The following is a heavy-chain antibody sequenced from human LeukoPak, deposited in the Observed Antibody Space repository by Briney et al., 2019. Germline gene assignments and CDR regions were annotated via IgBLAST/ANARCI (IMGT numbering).Heavy chain of an antibody. CDR3: ARDYCRTTSCLES. V-gene: IGHV3-33*08. D-gene: IGHD2-2*01. J-gene: IGHJ4*02. Sequence: GGSLRLSCSASGFTFSSYGMFWVRQAPGKGLEWVAFIWPDGSNKLYGDSVKGRFTISRDNSKNTVYLQMNSLRAEDTAVYYCARDYCRTTSCLESWGQGTLVTVSS. CDR2: IWPDGSNK. CDR1: GFTFSSYG.